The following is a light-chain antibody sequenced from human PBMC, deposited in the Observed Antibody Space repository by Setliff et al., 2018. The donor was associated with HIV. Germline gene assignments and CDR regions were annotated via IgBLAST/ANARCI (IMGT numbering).Light chain of an antibody. V-gene: IGLV2-11*01. CDR2: DVS. J-gene: IGLJ2*01. CDR1: SSDVGGYEY. CDR3: CSYAGSYTYVV. Sequence: QSALTQPRSVSGSPGQSVTTSCTGTSSDVGGYEYVSWYQEHPGKAPKVIIYDVSERPSGVPDRFSGSKSGNTASLTISGLQAEDEADYYYCSYAGSYTYVVFGGGTKVTVL.